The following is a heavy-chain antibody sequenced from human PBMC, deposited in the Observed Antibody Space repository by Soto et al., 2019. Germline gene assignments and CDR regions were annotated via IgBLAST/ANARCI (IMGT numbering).Heavy chain of an antibody. V-gene: IGHV1-69*06. CDR1: GDTFNNYA. D-gene: IGHD3-3*01. J-gene: IGHJ4*02. CDR2: IIPIYDSP. CDR3: AASTFLSGVSGYFHLDF. Sequence: QVHLVQSGTEVKKPGSSVKVSCKASGDTFNNYAISWVRQAPGQGLQWMGGIIPIYDSPSYAQGYHNRVTITADRSTSTANLELNGLTSEDTAVYYCAASTFLSGVSGYFHLDFWGQGTLVTVSS.